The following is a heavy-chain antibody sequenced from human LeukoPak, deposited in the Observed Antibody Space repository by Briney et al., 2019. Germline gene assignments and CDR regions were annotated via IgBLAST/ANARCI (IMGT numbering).Heavy chain of an antibody. CDR1: GFTFSSYW. Sequence: PGGSLRLSCAASGFTFSSYWMHWVRQAPGKGLEWVSVISGFGDTYYADSVKGRFTISRDNSKNTLYLQMNSLRAEDTAVYYCARGDCHSKFDYWGQGTLVTVSS. V-gene: IGHV3-53*01. CDR3: ARGDCHSKFDY. J-gene: IGHJ4*02. D-gene: IGHD2-21*02. CDR2: ISGFGDT.